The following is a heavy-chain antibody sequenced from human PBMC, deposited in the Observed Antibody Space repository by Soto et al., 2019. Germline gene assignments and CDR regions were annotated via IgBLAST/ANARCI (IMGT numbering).Heavy chain of an antibody. CDR3: ARDGHGMDV. Sequence: QVQLQESGPGLVRPSETLSLTSTVSGGSVTTGSYNWSWIRRPPRKGLEWIGNIFFTGITHYNPSLNSRVTMTVDTCKNQFSLTVTSVTAADTAVYYCARDGHGMDVWGQGTTVTVSS. CDR2: IFFTGIT. CDR1: GGSVTTGSYN. J-gene: IGHJ6*02. V-gene: IGHV4-61*01.